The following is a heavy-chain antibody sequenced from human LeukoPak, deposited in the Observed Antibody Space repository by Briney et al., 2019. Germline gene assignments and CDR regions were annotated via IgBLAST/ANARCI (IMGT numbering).Heavy chain of an antibody. D-gene: IGHD3-10*01. CDR3: ARGGLGVRGAADY. CDR2: INPSGGST. CDR1: GYTFTSYY. J-gene: IGHJ4*02. Sequence: ASVKVSCKASGYTFTSYYMHWVRQAPGQGLEWMGMINPSGGSTTYAQKLQGRVTMTRYMSTSTVYMELSSLRSEDTAVYYCARGGLGVRGAADYWGQGTLVTVSS. V-gene: IGHV1-46*01.